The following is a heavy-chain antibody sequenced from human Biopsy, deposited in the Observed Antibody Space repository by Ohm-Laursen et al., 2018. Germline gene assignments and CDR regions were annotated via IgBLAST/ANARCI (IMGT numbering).Heavy chain of an antibody. Sequence: SLRLSCTASGFTFTSYAMPWVRQAPGKGLEWVAVISYNGCGAYYADSLQGRFIISRDNPKNTVDLQMNSLRAEDTAVYFCARDGKRWDYSAYFSWHFDLWGHGTLVTVSS. V-gene: IGHV3-30*03. D-gene: IGHD4-11*01. CDR2: ISYNGCGA. J-gene: IGHJ2*01. CDR1: GFTFTSYA. CDR3: ARDGKRWDYSAYFSWHFDL.